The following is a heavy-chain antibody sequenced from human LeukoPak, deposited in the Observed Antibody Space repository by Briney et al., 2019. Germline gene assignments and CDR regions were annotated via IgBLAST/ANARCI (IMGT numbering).Heavy chain of an antibody. CDR3: ASGSGH. CDR1: GFTFSSYS. Sequence: GGSLRLSCAASGFTFSSYSMNWVRQAPGKGLEWVSHISSSGSAKYYADSVKGRFTISRDSAKNSLYLQMNSLRDEDTAVFYCASGSGHWGQGTLVTVSS. V-gene: IGHV3-48*02. D-gene: IGHD2-2*03. CDR2: ISSSGSAK. J-gene: IGHJ4*02.